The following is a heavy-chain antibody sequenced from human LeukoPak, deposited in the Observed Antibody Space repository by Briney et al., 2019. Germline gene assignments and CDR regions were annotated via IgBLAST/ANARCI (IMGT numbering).Heavy chain of an antibody. V-gene: IGHV3-21*01. CDR1: GFTFSSYS. D-gene: IGHD3-3*01. CDR2: ISSSSSYI. CDR3: ARAGFSEWYRAEHFDY. Sequence: PGGSLRLSCAASGFTFSSYSMNWVRQAPGKGLEWVSSISSSSSYIYYADSVKGRFTISRDNAKNSLYLQMNSLRAEDTAVYYCARAGFSEWYRAEHFDYWGQGTLVTVSS. J-gene: IGHJ4*02.